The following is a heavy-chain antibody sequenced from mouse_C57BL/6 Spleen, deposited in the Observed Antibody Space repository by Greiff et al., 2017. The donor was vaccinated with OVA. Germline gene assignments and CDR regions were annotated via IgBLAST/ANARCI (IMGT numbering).Heavy chain of an antibody. D-gene: IGHD2-12*01. V-gene: IGHV1-53*01. CDR1: GYTFTSYW. CDR3: ARSRDSYYFDY. CDR2: INPSTGGP. Sequence: QVQLQQPGTELVKPGASVKLSCKASGYTFTSYWMHWVKQRPGPGLEWIGNINPSTGGPNYHEKLKSKATLTVDKSSSTAYMQLSSLTSDDSAVYYCARSRDSYYFDYWGQGTTLTVS. J-gene: IGHJ2*01.